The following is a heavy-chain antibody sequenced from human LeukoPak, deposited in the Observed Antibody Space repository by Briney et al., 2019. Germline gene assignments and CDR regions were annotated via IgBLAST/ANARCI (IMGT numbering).Heavy chain of an antibody. CDR3: AKLKYYYDSSGYYYGDRDYYFDY. J-gene: IGHJ4*02. D-gene: IGHD3-22*01. CDR1: GFTFSSYG. CDR2: IWYDGSNK. Sequence: GRSLRLSCAASGFTFSSYGMHWVRQAPGKGREWVAVIWYDGSNKYYADSVKGRFTISRDNSKNTLYLQMNSLRAEDTAVYYCAKLKYYYDSSGYYYGDRDYYFDYWGQGTLVTVSS. V-gene: IGHV3-33*06.